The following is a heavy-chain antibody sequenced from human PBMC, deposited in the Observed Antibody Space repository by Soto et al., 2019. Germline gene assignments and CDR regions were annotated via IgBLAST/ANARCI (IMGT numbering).Heavy chain of an antibody. CDR1: GFTFSSYG. J-gene: IGHJ4*02. CDR3: AKGWDIVVVVAATPPPYFDY. D-gene: IGHD2-15*01. V-gene: IGHV3-30*18. Sequence: QVQLVESGGGVVQPGRSLRLSCAASGFTFSSYGMHWVRQAPGKGLEWVAVISYDGSNKYYADSVKGRFTISRDNSKNTLYLHMNSLRGEDTAVYYCAKGWDIVVVVAATPPPYFDYWGQGTLVTVSS. CDR2: ISYDGSNK.